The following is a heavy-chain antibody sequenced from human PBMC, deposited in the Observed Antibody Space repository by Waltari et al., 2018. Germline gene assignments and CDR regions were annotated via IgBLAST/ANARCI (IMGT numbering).Heavy chain of an antibody. CDR2: IRYDGSNK. V-gene: IGHV3-33*01. J-gene: IGHJ4*02. CDR3: AREREVGATSYYFDY. CDR1: GFTFSSYG. D-gene: IGHD1-26*01. Sequence: GFSSLLSCAASGFTFSSYGMHWVRQAPGKGLEWVAVIRYDGSNKYYADSVKGRFTISRDNSKNTLYLQMNSLRAEDTAVYYCAREREVGATSYYFDYWGQGTLVTVSS.